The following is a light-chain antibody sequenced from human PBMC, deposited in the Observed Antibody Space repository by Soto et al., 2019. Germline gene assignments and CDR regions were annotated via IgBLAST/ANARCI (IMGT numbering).Light chain of an antibody. Sequence: EIVLTQSPGTLSLSPGERATLSCRASQSVTSPFLAWYQQKPGQPPRLLIYSTSGRATGIPDRFSGSGSGTDFTLTISSPEPEDSAVYYCQQYGSSPRTFGQGTKVEV. CDR2: STS. J-gene: IGKJ1*01. CDR3: QQYGSSPRT. V-gene: IGKV3-20*01. CDR1: QSVTSPF.